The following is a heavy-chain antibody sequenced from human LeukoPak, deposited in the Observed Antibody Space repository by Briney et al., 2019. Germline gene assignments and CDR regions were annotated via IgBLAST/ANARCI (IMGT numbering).Heavy chain of an antibody. CDR2: ISGGGGST. CDR3: AKDSTVVTFDY. Sequence: GGSLRLSCAVAGFTFRNSAMSWVRQAPGKGLEWVSPISGGGGSTYYADSVKGRFTISRDNPKNTLYLQMNSLRAEDTAVYYCAKDSTVVTFDYWGQGTLVTVSS. CDR1: GFTFRNSA. V-gene: IGHV3-23*01. D-gene: IGHD4-23*01. J-gene: IGHJ4*02.